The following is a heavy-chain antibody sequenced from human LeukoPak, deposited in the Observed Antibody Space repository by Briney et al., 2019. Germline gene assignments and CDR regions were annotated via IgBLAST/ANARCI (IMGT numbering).Heavy chain of an antibody. CDR1: GGSMTSYY. Sequence: SETLSLTCNVYGGSMTSYYWSWVRQTPEKGLEYIGYIYYSGSTNYNSSLKSRVTMSIDTSKNQFSLNLNSVTAADTAIHYCARGGWSIDYWGQGTLVTVSS. CDR3: ARGGWSIDY. J-gene: IGHJ4*02. D-gene: IGHD5/OR15-5a*01. V-gene: IGHV4-59*01. CDR2: IYYSGST.